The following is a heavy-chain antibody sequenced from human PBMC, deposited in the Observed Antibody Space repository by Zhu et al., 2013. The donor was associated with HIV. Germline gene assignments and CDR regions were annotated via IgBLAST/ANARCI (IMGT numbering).Heavy chain of an antibody. J-gene: IGHJ6*02. CDR1: GGSVRSGNNY. Sequence: QVQLQESGPGLVKPSETLSLTCAVSGGSVRSGNNYWGWIRQSPGKGLEWIAYVSDRGNTKYNPSLESRVTISRDSSKNQFYLDFRSVTAADTAVYYCARSPYSGDLGGYLQWGPKKRTTSLLGLDVWGQGTTVAVSS. V-gene: IGHV4-61*01. D-gene: IGHD1-26*01. CDR2: VSDRGNT. CDR3: ARSPYSGDLGGYLQWGPKKRTTSLLGLDV.